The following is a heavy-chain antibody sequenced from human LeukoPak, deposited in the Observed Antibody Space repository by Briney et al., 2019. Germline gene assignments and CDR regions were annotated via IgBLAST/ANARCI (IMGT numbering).Heavy chain of an antibody. D-gene: IGHD3-22*01. CDR2: IVVGSGNT. Sequence: GASVKVSCKASGFTFTSSAIQWVRQARGQRLEWIGWIVVGSGNTNYAQKFQERVTITRDMSTSTAYMELSSLRSEDTAVYYCAASGRTYYYDSSGYSEFDPWGQGTLVTVSS. J-gene: IGHJ5*02. CDR1: GFTFTSSA. CDR3: AASGRTYYYDSSGYSEFDP. V-gene: IGHV1-58*02.